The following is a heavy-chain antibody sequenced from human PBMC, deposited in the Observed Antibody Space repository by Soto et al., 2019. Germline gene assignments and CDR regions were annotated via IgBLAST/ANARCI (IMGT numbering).Heavy chain of an antibody. J-gene: IGHJ4*02. CDR1: GFTFSGSA. CDR3: TTGLITIFGTFDY. D-gene: IGHD3-3*01. CDR2: IRSKANSYAT. V-gene: IGHV3-73*01. Sequence: PGGSLRLSCAASGFTFSGSAMHWVRQASGKGLEWVGRIRSKANSYATAYAASVKGRFTISRDDSKNTAYLQMNSLKTEDTAVYYCTTGLITIFGTFDYWGQGTLVTVSS.